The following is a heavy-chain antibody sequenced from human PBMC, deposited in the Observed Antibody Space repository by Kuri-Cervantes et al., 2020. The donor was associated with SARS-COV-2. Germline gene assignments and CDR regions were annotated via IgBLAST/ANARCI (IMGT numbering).Heavy chain of an antibody. Sequence: SVKVSCKASGGTFSSYALSWVRQAPGQGLEWIGGIIPMFGTANYAQKLQGRVTITADESASTAYMELSSLTSEDTAVYYCAQGNRHEYGDLVYWGQGTLVTVS. V-gene: IGHV1-69*13. CDR1: GGTFSSYA. J-gene: IGHJ4*02. CDR2: IIPMFGTA. CDR3: AQGNRHEYGDLVY. D-gene: IGHD1-14*01.